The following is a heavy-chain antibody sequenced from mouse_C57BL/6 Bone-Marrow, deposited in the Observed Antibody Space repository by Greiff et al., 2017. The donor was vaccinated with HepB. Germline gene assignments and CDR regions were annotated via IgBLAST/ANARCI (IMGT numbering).Heavy chain of an antibody. CDR1: GFTFSSYA. Sequence: EVKLVESGEGLVKPGGSLKLSCAASGFTFSSYAMSWVRQTPEKRLEWVAYISSGGDYIYYADTVKGRFTISRDNARNTLYLQMSSLKSEDTAMYYCTREYYCSSHFDVWGTGTTVTVSS. V-gene: IGHV5-9-1*02. J-gene: IGHJ1*03. CDR3: TREYYCSSHFDV. CDR2: ISSGGDYI. D-gene: IGHD1-1*01.